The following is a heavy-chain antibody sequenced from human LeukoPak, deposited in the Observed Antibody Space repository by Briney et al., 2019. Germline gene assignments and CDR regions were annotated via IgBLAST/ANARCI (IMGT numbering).Heavy chain of an antibody. CDR3: ARDAYDKNGYYRIFDS. CDR1: RFIFSTYA. D-gene: IGHD3-22*01. Sequence: GRSLRLSCAASRFIFSTYAMHWVRQAPGKGLEWVAVISYDGGNKYFADSVKGRFTISRDNSKNTLYLQMNSLRADDTAVYYYARDAYDKNGYYRIFDSWGQGTLVTVSS. J-gene: IGHJ4*02. CDR2: ISYDGGNK. V-gene: IGHV3-30-3*01.